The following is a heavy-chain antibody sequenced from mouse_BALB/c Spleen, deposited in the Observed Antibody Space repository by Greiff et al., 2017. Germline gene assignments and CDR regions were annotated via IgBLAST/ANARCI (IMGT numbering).Heavy chain of an antibody. D-gene: IGHD2-1*01. CDR1: GYAFTNYL. J-gene: IGHJ2*01. CDR2: INPGSGGT. V-gene: IGHV1-54*01. CDR3: ARGRSTMYYFDY. Sequence: QVQLQQSGAELVRPGTSVKVSCKASGYAFTNYLIEWVKQRPGQGLEWIGVINPGSGGTNYNEKFKGKATLTADKSSSTAYMQLSSLTSDDSAVYFGARGRSTMYYFDYWGQGTTLTVSS.